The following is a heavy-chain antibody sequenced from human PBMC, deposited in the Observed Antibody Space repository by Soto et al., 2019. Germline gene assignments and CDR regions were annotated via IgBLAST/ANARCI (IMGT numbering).Heavy chain of an antibody. CDR2: IYPGDSDT. Sequence: GESLKISCKGSGYIFTSYWIGWVRQMPGKGLEWIGIIYPGDSDTRYSPSFQGQVTISADKPISTAYLQWSSLKASDTAMYYCARLLSYSYGRGYYGMDFLCQGTSVT. CDR1: GYIFTSYW. CDR3: ARLLSYSYGRGYYGMDF. V-gene: IGHV5-51*01. D-gene: IGHD5-18*01. J-gene: IGHJ6*02.